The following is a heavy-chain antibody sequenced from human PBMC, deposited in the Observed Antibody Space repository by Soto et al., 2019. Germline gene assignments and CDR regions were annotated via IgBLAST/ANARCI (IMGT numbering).Heavy chain of an antibody. CDR1: GLTFSSYA. V-gene: IGHV3-23*01. D-gene: IGHD3-3*01. J-gene: IGHJ4*02. CDR2: ISGSGGST. CDR3: AKGSAEWSGYSLQYYFDY. Sequence: EVQLLESGGGLVQPGGSLRLSCAASGLTFSSYAMSWVRQAPGKGLEWVSAISGSGGSTYYADSVKGRFTISRDNSKNTLYLQMNSLRAEDTAVYYCAKGSAEWSGYSLQYYFDYWGQGTLVTVSS.